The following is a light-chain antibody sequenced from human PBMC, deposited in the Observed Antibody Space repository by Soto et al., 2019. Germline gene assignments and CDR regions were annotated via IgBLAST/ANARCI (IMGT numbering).Light chain of an antibody. J-gene: IGKJ5*01. Sequence: DIQMTQSPSSLSASVGDRVTITCRASQSILTYLNWFQQKPGKAPKLLINAASGLQSGFPSRFSGSGSGTEFTLTISSLQPEDFGIYYCQQSYSFPITFGRGTRLEIK. CDR1: QSILTY. V-gene: IGKV1-39*01. CDR3: QQSYSFPIT. CDR2: AAS.